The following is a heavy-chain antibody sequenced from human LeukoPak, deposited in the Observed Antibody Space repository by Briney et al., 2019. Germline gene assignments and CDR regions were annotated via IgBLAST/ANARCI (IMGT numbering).Heavy chain of an antibody. CDR2: ISSYNGNT. CDR3: ARGGPIIVVVPAAPTNNWFDP. Sequence: ASVQVSFKASGYTFTSYGISWVRPAPGQGLEWMGWISSYNGNTNYTQKLQGRVTMTTDTSTSTAYMELRSLRSDDTAVYYCARGGPIIVVVPAAPTNNWFDPWGQGTLVTVSS. D-gene: IGHD2-2*01. V-gene: IGHV1-18*04. J-gene: IGHJ5*02. CDR1: GYTFTSYG.